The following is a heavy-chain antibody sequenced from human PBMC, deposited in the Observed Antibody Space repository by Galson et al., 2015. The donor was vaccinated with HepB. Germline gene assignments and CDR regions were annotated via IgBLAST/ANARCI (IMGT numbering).Heavy chain of an antibody. CDR1: GYTFTAHY. Sequence: SVKVSCKASGYTFTAHYIHWVRQAPGQGLEWMGWISPYNGVTNYAQKFQGRVTMTMDTSITTIYMDLGSLTSDDTALYYCTRDRWDNYDSRDYYPDAFDIWGQGTMVTVSS. V-gene: IGHV1-2*02. CDR2: ISPYNGVT. D-gene: IGHD3-22*01. J-gene: IGHJ3*02. CDR3: TRDRWDNYDSRDYYPDAFDI.